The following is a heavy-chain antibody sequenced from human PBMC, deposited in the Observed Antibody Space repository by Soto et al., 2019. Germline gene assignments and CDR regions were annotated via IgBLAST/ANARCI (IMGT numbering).Heavy chain of an antibody. CDR3: ARHFQGWYGSWFDP. J-gene: IGHJ5*02. Sequence: WKTLSLTCTVSAGSISSYYWSWIRQPPGKGLEWIGYIYYSGSTNYNPSLKSRVTISADTSKNQSSLKLSSATAVDTAVYYCARHFQGWYGSWFDPGGKGTLVTSPQ. D-gene: IGHD6-19*01. CDR2: IYYSGST. CDR1: AGSISSYY. V-gene: IGHV4-59*08.